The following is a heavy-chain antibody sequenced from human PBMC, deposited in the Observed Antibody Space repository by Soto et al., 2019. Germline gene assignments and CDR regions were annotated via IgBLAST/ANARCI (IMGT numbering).Heavy chain of an antibody. CDR2: MNPNSGNT. Sequence: QVQLVQSGAEVKKPGASVKVSCKASGYTFTSYDINWVRQATGQGLEWMGWMNPNSGNTGYAQKFQXKVXMXMNTSISTAYMELRSLRSEDTAVYYCARGQVTGIALWGQGTLVTVSS. D-gene: IGHD1-20*01. V-gene: IGHV1-8*01. J-gene: IGHJ5*02. CDR3: ARGQVTGIAL. CDR1: GYTFTSYD.